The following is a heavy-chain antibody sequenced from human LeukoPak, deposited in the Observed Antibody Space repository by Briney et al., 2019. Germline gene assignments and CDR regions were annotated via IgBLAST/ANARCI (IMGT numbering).Heavy chain of an antibody. CDR3: AKGRNPIIYDSSGLVIDY. CDR1: GFTFSSYG. Sequence: PGGSPRLSCAASGFTFSSYGMHWVRQAPGKGLEWVAVISYDGSNKYYVDSVKGRFTMSRDNSKNTLYLQMNSLRPEDTAVYYCAKGRNPIIYDSSGLVIDYWGQGTLVTVSS. V-gene: IGHV3-30*18. D-gene: IGHD3-22*01. J-gene: IGHJ4*02. CDR2: ISYDGSNK.